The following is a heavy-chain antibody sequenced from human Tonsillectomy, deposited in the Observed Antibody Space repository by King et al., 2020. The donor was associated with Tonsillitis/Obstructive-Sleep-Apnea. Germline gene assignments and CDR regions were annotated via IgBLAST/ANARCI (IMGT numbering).Heavy chain of an antibody. J-gene: IGHJ4*02. V-gene: IGHV5-51*01. CDR2: IYPGDSDT. Sequence: VQLVQSGAEVKKPGASLKISCKGSGYSFTSYWIGWVRQMPGKGLEWMGIIYPGDSDTRYSPSFQGQVTISADKSISTAYLQWSSLKASDTAMYYCARGIVVVPAATTYFDCWGQGTLVTVSS. CDR1: GYSFTSYW. CDR3: ARGIVVVPAATTYFDC. D-gene: IGHD2-2*01.